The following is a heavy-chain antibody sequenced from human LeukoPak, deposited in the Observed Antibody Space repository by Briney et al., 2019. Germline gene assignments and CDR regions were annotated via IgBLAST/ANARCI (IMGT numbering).Heavy chain of an antibody. V-gene: IGHV1-24*01. Sequence: ASVKVSCKVSGSSLIEVAMHWVRQAPGKGLEWVGSFDPEDGEDGETHYAQKFQGRVTMTEDASTDTAYMELTSLSSEDTALYYCAMTDRYAGRPFDNWGQGTLVTVSS. D-gene: IGHD3-9*01. CDR1: GSSLIEVA. CDR3: AMTDRYAGRPFDN. J-gene: IGHJ4*02. CDR2: FDPEDGEDGET.